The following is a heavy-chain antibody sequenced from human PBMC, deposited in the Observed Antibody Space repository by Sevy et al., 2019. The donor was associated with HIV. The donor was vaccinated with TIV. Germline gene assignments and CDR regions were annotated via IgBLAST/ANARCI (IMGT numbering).Heavy chain of an antibody. CDR3: AKVGGRATTNYYYGLDV. J-gene: IGHJ6*02. V-gene: IGHV3-23*01. CDR2: ISGSGRST. D-gene: IGHD1-1*01. Sequence: GGSLRLSCAASGFTFDNFDMNWVRQAPGKGLEWVSGISGSGRSTYYADSVTGRFTISRENSKNTVFLHMNTLRAEDTAVYYCAKVGGRATTNYYYGLDVWGQGTPVTVSS. CDR1: GFTFDNFD.